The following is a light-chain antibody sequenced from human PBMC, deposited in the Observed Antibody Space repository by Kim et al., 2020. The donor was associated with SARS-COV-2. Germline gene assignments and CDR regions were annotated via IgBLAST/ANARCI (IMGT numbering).Light chain of an antibody. CDR2: TNN. CDR3: AAWDDRLNGVV. Sequence: GQRVTISCSGSSSNIGRNTANWYQQLPGTAPKLLIYTNNQRPSVVPYRFSGSKSGTSASLAISGLQSEDEADYYCAAWDDRLNGVVFGGGTQLTVL. CDR1: SSNIGRNT. V-gene: IGLV1-44*01. J-gene: IGLJ2*01.